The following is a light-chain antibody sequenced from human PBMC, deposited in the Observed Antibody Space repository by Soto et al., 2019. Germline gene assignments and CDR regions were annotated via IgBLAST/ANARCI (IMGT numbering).Light chain of an antibody. J-gene: IGKJ1*01. CDR2: DAS. CDR1: ESVNIY. Sequence: EIVLTQSPATLSLSPGERATLSCRASESVNIYLSWYQQRPGQAPRLLIFDASHRAAGIPARFSASGSGTDFTLTISSLEPEDFAVYYCQQYGSSPWTFGQGTKV. CDR3: QQYGSSPWT. V-gene: IGKV3-11*01.